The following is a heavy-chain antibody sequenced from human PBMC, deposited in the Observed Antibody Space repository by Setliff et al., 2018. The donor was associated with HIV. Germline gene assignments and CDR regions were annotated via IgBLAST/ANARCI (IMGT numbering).Heavy chain of an antibody. J-gene: IGHJ4*02. Sequence: PSETLSLTCILSGGSISTSNYYWGWIRQPPGKGLEWIGSIYYSGSTYYNPSLKSRVTISVDTSKNQFSLKLSSVTAADTAVYYCASYRKAERWLQLGGNFGYWGQGTLVTVSS. V-gene: IGHV4-39*01. CDR1: GGSISTSNYY. D-gene: IGHD5-12*01. CDR2: IYYSGST. CDR3: ASYRKAERWLQLGGNFGY.